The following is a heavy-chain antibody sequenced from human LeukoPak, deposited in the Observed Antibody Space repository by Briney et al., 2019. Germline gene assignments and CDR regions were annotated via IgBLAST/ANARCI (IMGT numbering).Heavy chain of an antibody. CDR2: INPSGGST. CDR1: GYTFTIYS. Sequence: ASVTVSFKASGYTFTIYSMHWVRQAPGQGLEWMGLINPSGGSTSYAQNFQGRVTMTRDTSTSTVYMELSSLRSEDTAVYYCARDTEAIADYWGQGTLVTVSS. V-gene: IGHV1-46*01. D-gene: IGHD2-2*02. J-gene: IGHJ4*02. CDR3: ARDTEAIADY.